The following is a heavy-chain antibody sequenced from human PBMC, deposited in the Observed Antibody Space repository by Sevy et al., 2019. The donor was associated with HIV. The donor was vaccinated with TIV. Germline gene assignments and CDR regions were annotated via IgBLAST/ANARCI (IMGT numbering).Heavy chain of an antibody. CDR3: ARGDQGFCSGGSCRTGGFDY. D-gene: IGHD2-15*01. CDR1: GFTFSSYA. Sequence: GGSLRLSCAASGFTFSSYAMHWVRQAPGKGLEYVSAISSNGGSTYYADSVKGRFTISRDNSKNTLYLQMGSLRAEDMAVYYCARGDQGFCSGGSCRTGGFDYWGQGTLVTVSS. J-gene: IGHJ4*02. CDR2: ISSNGGST. V-gene: IGHV3-64*02.